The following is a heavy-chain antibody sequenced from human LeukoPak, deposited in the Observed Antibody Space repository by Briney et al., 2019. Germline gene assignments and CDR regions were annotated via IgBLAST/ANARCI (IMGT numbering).Heavy chain of an antibody. CDR1: GGSISSGGYY. CDR3: ARRGYDSSGYYYAY. D-gene: IGHD3-22*01. Sequence: SQTLSLTCTVSGGSISSGGYYWSWIRQHPGKGLEWIGYIYYSGSTYYNPSLKSRVTISVDTSKNQFSLKLSSVTAADTALYYCARRGYDSSGYYYAYWGQGTLVTVSS. V-gene: IGHV4-31*03. CDR2: IYYSGST. J-gene: IGHJ4*02.